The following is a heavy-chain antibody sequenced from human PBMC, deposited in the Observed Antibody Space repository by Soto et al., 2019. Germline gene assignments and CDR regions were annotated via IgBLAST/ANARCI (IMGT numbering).Heavy chain of an antibody. D-gene: IGHD3-10*01. Sequence: ASVKVSCKASGYTFTSYGISWVRQPPGQGLEWMGWISAYNGNTNYAQKLQGRVTMTADTSTSTAYMELRSLRSDDTAVYYCARTAVDLLWSGESTEPRPKYGMDVWGHGTTVTVSS. CDR3: ARTAVDLLWSGESTEPRPKYGMDV. CDR1: GYTFTSYG. V-gene: IGHV1-18*01. J-gene: IGHJ6*02. CDR2: ISAYNGNT.